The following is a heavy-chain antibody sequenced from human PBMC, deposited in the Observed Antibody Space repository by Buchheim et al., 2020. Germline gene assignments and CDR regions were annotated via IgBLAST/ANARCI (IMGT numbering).Heavy chain of an antibody. CDR1: GFTFSDYY. D-gene: IGHD2-2*01. Sequence: QVQLVESGGGLVKPGGSLRLSCAASGFTFSDYYMTWIRQAPGKGLEWVSYISSSGSTIYYADSVKGRFTISRDNSKNTLYLQMNSLRAEDTAVYYCAKGDCSSTSCYFDYYYYYGMDVWGQGTT. J-gene: IGHJ6*02. V-gene: IGHV3-11*01. CDR3: AKGDCSSTSCYFDYYYYYGMDV. CDR2: ISSSGSTI.